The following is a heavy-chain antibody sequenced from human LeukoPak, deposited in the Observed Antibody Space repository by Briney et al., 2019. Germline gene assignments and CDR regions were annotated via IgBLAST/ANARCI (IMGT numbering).Heavy chain of an antibody. Sequence: TGGSLRLSCAASGFTFSNHAMTWVRQAPPKGLEGVAAIYGSGDSTFYADSVTGRFTISRDNSKNTLYLHMNSLRVEDSAIYYCAKDRTAVPLAYWYFDLWGRGTLVTVSS. V-gene: IGHV3-23*01. CDR1: GFTFSNHA. J-gene: IGHJ2*01. D-gene: IGHD2-2*01. CDR3: AKDRTAVPLAYWYFDL. CDR2: IYGSGDST.